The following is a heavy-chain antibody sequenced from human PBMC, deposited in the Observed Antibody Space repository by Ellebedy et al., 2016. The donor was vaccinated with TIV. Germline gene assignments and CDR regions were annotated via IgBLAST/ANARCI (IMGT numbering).Heavy chain of an antibody. CDR1: GYSISSGNY. Sequence: SETLSLTCTVSGYSISSGNYWGWIRQPPGKGLEWIGSMYHSGSTYYNPSLKRRVTISVDMFKNQLSLKLSSVTAADTAVYYCATFCNLDGFDIWGQGTMVTVSS. J-gene: IGHJ3*02. V-gene: IGHV4-38-2*02. CDR2: MYHSGST. CDR3: ATFCNLDGFDI.